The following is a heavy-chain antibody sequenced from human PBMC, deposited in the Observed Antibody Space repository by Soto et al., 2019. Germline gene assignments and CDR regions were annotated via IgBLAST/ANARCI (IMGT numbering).Heavy chain of an antibody. CDR2: IWYDGSNK. V-gene: IGHV3-33*01. J-gene: IGHJ6*02. Sequence: GGSLRLSCAASGFTFSSYGMHWVRQAPGKGLEWVAVIWYDGSNKYYADSVKGRFTISRDNSKNTLYLQMNSPRAEDTAVYYCALLDSSSSPHYYYYGMDVWGQXTTVTVS. D-gene: IGHD6-6*01. CDR1: GFTFSSYG. CDR3: ALLDSSSSPHYYYYGMDV.